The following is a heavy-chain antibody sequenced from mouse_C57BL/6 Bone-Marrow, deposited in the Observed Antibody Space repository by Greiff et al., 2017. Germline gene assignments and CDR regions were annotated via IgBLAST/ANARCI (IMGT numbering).Heavy chain of an antibody. V-gene: IGHV1-82*01. CDR2: IYPGDGDT. D-gene: IGHD2-2*01. CDR3: ARSRYGYDVNY. CDR1: GYAFSSSW. J-gene: IGHJ2*01. Sequence: QVQLQQSGPELVKPGASVKISCKASGYAFSSSWMNWVKQRPGKGLEWIGRIYPGDGDTTYNGKFKGKATLTADKSSSTAYMQLSSLTSEDSAVYFCARSRYGYDVNYWGQGTTLTGSS.